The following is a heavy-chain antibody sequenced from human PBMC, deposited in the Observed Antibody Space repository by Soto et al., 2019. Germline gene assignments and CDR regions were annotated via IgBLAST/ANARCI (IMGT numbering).Heavy chain of an antibody. Sequence: SETLSLTCTVSGGSISSYYWSWIRQPPGKGLEWIGYIYCSGSTNYNPSLKSRVTISVDTSKNQFSLKLSSVTAADTAVYYCARAYGSGRKDYYYYYMDVWGKGTTVTVSS. J-gene: IGHJ6*03. CDR2: IYCSGST. D-gene: IGHD3-10*01. CDR1: GGSISSYY. V-gene: IGHV4-59*01. CDR3: ARAYGSGRKDYYYYYMDV.